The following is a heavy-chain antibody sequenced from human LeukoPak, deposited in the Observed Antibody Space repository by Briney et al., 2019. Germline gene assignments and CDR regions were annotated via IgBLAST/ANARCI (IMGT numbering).Heavy chain of an antibody. CDR2: INPSGGGT. J-gene: IGHJ4*02. V-gene: IGHV1-46*01. D-gene: IGHD4/OR15-4a*01. CDR3: ARAYGGTLDY. CDR1: GYTFTNYY. Sequence: ASVKVSCKASGYTFTNYYMHWVRQAPGQGLEWMGIINPSGGGTSYAQKFQGRVTATRDTSTSTVYMELSSLRSEDTAVYYCARAYGGTLDYWGQGTLVTVSP.